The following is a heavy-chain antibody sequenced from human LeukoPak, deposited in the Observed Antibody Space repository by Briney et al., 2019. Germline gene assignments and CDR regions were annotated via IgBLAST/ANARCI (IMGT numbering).Heavy chain of an antibody. CDR3: ARQIYTSQGRVYFDY. J-gene: IGHJ4*02. V-gene: IGHV4-34*01. Sequence: SETLSLTCAVNGASISGFYWSWIRQSPGKGLEWIGEISHSGGTNYNPSLRSRVTISADTSKNQFSLRLNSVTAADTAVYYCARQIYTSQGRVYFDYWGQGTLVTVSS. CDR1: GASISGFY. CDR2: ISHSGGT. D-gene: IGHD3-16*01.